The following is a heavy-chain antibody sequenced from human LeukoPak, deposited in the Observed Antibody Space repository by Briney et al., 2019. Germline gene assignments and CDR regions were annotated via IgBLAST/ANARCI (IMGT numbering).Heavy chain of an antibody. CDR3: AREQPSAGTSMDY. D-gene: IGHD6-13*01. Sequence: GESLKIYCKGSGYSFTSYWIGWVRQMPGKGLEWMGIIYPGDPDTRYSPSFQGQVTISADKSISTAYLQWSSLKASDTAMYYCAREQPSAGTSMDYWGQGTLVTVSS. V-gene: IGHV5-51*01. J-gene: IGHJ4*02. CDR1: GYSFTSYW. CDR2: IYPGDPDT.